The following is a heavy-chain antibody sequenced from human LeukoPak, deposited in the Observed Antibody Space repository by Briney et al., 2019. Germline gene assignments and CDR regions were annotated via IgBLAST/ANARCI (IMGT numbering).Heavy chain of an antibody. CDR3: ARHVTEASTPLSFDI. CDR2: IYSGGRT. J-gene: IGHJ3*02. Sequence: SETLSLTCTVSGGSISSYNFYGALIRQPPGKGLEWIGSIYSGGRTFYNPSLESRVTLSVDTSKDQFSLKLSSVAAADTAVYYCARHVTEASTPLSFDIWGQGTMVTVSS. V-gene: IGHV4-39*01. CDR1: GGSISSYNFY. D-gene: IGHD2-21*02.